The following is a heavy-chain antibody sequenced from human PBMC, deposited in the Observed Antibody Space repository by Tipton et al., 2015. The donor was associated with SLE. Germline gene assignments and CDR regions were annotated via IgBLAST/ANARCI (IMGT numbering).Heavy chain of an antibody. CDR1: GGSFSGYY. CDR2: INHSGST. CDR3: ARSKDCSSTSCYGYFDY. Sequence: TLSLTCAVYGGSFSGYYWSWIRQPPGKGLEWIGEINHSGSTNYNPSLKSRVTISVDTSKNQFSLKLSSVTAADTAVYYCARSKDCSSTSCYGYFDYWGQGTLVAVSS. V-gene: IGHV4-34*01. J-gene: IGHJ4*02. D-gene: IGHD2-2*01.